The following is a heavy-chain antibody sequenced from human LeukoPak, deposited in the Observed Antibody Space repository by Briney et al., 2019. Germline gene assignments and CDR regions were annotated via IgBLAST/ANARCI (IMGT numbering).Heavy chain of an antibody. CDR3: ARDPTYYYGSGSSGNWFDP. Sequence: ATVKVSFKSSGYTFTVYYMHWVRQAPGQGLEWMGWINPNSGGTYYGQKFQGRVNMTRDTSITTAYMELNRLRSDDPAVYYCARDPTYYYGSGSSGNWFDPWGQGTLVTVSS. J-gene: IGHJ5*02. V-gene: IGHV1-2*02. D-gene: IGHD3-10*01. CDR1: GYTFTVYY. CDR2: INPNSGGT.